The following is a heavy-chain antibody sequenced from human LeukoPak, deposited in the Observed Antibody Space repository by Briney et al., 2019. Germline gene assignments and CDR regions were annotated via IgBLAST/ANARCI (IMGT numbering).Heavy chain of an antibody. CDR2: IVGDSSKT. CDR1: GLTHHGYA. Sequence: GGSLRLSCAISGLTHHGYAMTWVRQAPGKGLGWVSTIVGDSSKTYYADSVKGRFTISRDNSRYMLFLHMNSLRAEDTAIYYCAKQPYNYYYLDVWGKGTTVTVSS. CDR3: AKQPYNYYYLDV. V-gene: IGHV3-23*01. J-gene: IGHJ6*03. D-gene: IGHD1-14*01.